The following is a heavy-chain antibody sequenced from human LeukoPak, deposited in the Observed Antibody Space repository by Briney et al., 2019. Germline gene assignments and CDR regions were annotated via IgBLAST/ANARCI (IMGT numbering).Heavy chain of an antibody. CDR1: GFTFSSYW. J-gene: IGHJ4*02. CDR3: AGIAAAGNFDY. D-gene: IGHD6-13*01. CDR2: INSDGSST. Sequence: GGSLRLSCAAPGFTFSSYWMHWVRHAPGKGLVWVSRINSDGSSTSYADSVKGRFTISRDNAKNTLYLQMNSLRAEDTAVYYCAGIAAAGNFDYWGQGTLVTVSS. V-gene: IGHV3-74*01.